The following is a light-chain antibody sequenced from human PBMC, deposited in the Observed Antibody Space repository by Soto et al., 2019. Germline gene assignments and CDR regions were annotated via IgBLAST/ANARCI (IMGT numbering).Light chain of an antibody. CDR1: QSVSSY. Sequence: EIVLTQSPATLSLSPGERATLSCRASQSVSSYLAWYQQKPGQAPRLLIYDASNRATGIPARFSGSGSGTDFSLTISSLEPEAFAVYYCQQRSNWRLTFGGGTKVEIK. J-gene: IGKJ4*01. CDR3: QQRSNWRLT. V-gene: IGKV3-11*01. CDR2: DAS.